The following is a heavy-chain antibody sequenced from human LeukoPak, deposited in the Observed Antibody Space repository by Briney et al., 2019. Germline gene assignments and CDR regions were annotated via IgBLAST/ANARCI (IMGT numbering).Heavy chain of an antibody. CDR3: ARGGTTTKGLYYYDSSGYYPAFDI. CDR1: GYTFTSYY. CDR2: INPSGGSA. V-gene: IGHV1-46*01. J-gene: IGHJ3*02. Sequence: ASVKVSCKASGYTFTSYYMHWVRQAPGQGLERMGIINPSGGSASYAQKFQGRVTMTRDMSTSTVYMELSSLRSEDTAVYYCARGGTTTKGLYYYDSSGYYPAFDIWGQGTMVTVSS. D-gene: IGHD3-22*01.